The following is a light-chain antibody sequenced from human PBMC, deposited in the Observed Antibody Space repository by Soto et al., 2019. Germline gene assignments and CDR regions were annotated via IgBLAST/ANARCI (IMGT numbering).Light chain of an antibody. Sequence: DIQMTQSPSSLSASVGDRVTITCRASQSISTFLNWYQHKPGKAPKLLIYAASTLHSGVPSRFSGSGSGTDFTLTISSLQPEDFATYYCQQSYSTPITFGQGTRLEIK. CDR2: AAS. J-gene: IGKJ5*01. CDR3: QQSYSTPIT. V-gene: IGKV1-39*01. CDR1: QSISTF.